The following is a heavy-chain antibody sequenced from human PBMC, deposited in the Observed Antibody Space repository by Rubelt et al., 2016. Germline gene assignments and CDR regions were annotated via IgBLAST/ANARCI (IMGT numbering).Heavy chain of an antibody. D-gene: IGHD3-22*01. CDR2: IYYSGST. Sequence: QVQLQESGPGLVKPSETLSLTCTVSGGSISSYYWSWIRQPPGKGLEWIGYIYYSGSTNYNPSLKSRVTRSVDTSKNQFSLKLSSVTAADTAVYYCARGYDSSGYYLDYWGQGTLVTVSS. J-gene: IGHJ4*02. CDR3: ARGYDSSGYYLDY. V-gene: IGHV4-59*01. CDR1: GGSISSYY.